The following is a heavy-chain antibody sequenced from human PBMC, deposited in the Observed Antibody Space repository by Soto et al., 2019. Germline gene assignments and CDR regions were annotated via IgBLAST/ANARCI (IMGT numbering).Heavy chain of an antibody. Sequence: QLHLQESGPGLVEPSETLSLTCAVSGGSITSTSYYWGWIRQPPGEGLEWIGSIDYRGNIYYNSSLKRRVTISVDTSKNQFSLNLNSVTAADSAVYHCARVAALVGAASYWYFDLWGRGTRVSV. CDR3: ARVAALVGAASYWYFDL. CDR1: GGSITSTSYY. CDR2: IDYRGNI. D-gene: IGHD2-15*01. J-gene: IGHJ2*01. V-gene: IGHV4-39*01.